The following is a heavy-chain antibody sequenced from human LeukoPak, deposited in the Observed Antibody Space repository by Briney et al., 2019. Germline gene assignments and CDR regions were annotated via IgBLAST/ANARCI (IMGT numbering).Heavy chain of an antibody. D-gene: IGHD5-12*01. CDR3: ARGDTVATGLYDY. Sequence: SETLSLTCTVSGGSISSYYWSWIRQPAGKGLEWIGRIYTTGSTNYNPSLKSRVTISIDKSKNQFSLKLSSVTAADTAVYYCARGDTVATGLYDYWGQGTLVTASS. CDR2: IYTTGST. CDR1: GGSISSYY. V-gene: IGHV4-4*07. J-gene: IGHJ4*02.